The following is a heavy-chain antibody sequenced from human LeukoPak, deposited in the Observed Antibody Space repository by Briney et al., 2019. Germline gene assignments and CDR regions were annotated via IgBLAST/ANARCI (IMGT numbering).Heavy chain of an antibody. Sequence: GGSLRLSCAASGFTFSSYAMHWVRQAPGKGLEWVAVISYDGSNKYYADSVKGRFTISRDNSKNTLYLQMNSLRAEDTAVYYCARDGYSRGRFDYWGQGTLVTVSS. CDR1: GFTFSSYA. D-gene: IGHD6-13*01. CDR2: ISYDGSNK. CDR3: ARDGYSRGRFDY. V-gene: IGHV3-30-3*01. J-gene: IGHJ4*02.